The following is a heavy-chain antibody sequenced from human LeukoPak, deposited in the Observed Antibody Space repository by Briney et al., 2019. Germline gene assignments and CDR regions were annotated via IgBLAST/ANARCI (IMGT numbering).Heavy chain of an antibody. V-gene: IGHV1-2*02. CDR2: INPNSGGT. CDR3: ARDMGIQMRFFDY. Sequence: ASVKVSCKASGYTLTGYYMHWVRQAPGQGLEWMGWINPNSGGTNYAQKFQGRVTMTRDTSISTAYMELSRLRSDDTAVYYCARDMGIQMRFFDYWGQGTLVTVSS. D-gene: IGHD3-10*01. J-gene: IGHJ4*02. CDR1: GYTLTGYY.